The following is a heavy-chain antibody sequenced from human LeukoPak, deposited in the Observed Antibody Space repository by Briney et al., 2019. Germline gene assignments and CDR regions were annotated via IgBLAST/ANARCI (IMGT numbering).Heavy chain of an antibody. CDR3: AREVLMPIFGVVRYYMDV. D-gene: IGHD3-3*01. Sequence: SETLSLTCTVSGGSISSYYWNWIRQPPGKGLEWIGFIYYSGSTNYNPSLKSRVTISLDTSKNQFSLQLNSVTPEDTAVYYCAREVLMPIFGVVRYYMDVWGKGTTVTVSS. V-gene: IGHV4-59*12. CDR2: IYYSGST. CDR1: GGSISSYY. J-gene: IGHJ6*03.